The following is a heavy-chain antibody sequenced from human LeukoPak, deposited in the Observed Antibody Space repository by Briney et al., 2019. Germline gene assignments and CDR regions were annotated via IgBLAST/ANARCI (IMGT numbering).Heavy chain of an antibody. D-gene: IGHD6-19*01. V-gene: IGHV3-48*04. CDR1: GFTFSSYS. CDR2: ISSSSSTI. J-gene: IGHJ4*02. Sequence: PGGSLRLSCAASGFTFSSYSMNWVRQAPGKGLEWVSYISSSSSTIYYADSVKGRFTISRDNAKNSLYLQMNSLRAEDTAVYYCARGGVRGQWVLSYWGQGTLVTVSS. CDR3: ARGGVRGQWVLSY.